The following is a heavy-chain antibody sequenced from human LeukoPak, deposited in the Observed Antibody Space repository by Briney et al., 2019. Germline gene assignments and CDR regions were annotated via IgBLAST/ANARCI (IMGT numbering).Heavy chain of an antibody. CDR1: GFTFNAFG. CDR2: IRYDGSNK. CDR3: AKPAQTARRGPFDY. J-gene: IGHJ4*02. Sequence: PGGSLRLSCAASGFTFNAFGMHWVRQAPGKGLEWVAFIRYDGSNKYYADSVKGRFTISRDNSKNTLYLQMNSLRAEDTAVYYCAKPAQTARRGPFDYWGQGTLVTVSS. D-gene: IGHD6-6*01. V-gene: IGHV3-30*02.